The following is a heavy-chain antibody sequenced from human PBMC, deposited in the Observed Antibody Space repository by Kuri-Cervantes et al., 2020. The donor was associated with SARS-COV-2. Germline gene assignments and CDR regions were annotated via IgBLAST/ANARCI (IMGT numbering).Heavy chain of an antibody. J-gene: IGHJ4*02. CDR2: IIPILGTA. CDR3: ATVRGGGAYYDFWSGYHNGAPFDY. CDR1: GGTFSSYA. V-gene: IGHV1-69*04. D-gene: IGHD3-3*01. Sequence: SVKVSCKASGGTFSSYAISWVRQAPGQGLEWMGRIIPILGTANYAQKFQGRVTMTEDTSTDTAYMELSSLRSEDTAVYYCATVRGGGAYYDFWSGYHNGAPFDYWGQGTLVTVSS.